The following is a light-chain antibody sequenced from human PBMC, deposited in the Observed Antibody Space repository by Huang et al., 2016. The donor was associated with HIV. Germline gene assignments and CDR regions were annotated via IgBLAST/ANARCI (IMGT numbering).Light chain of an antibody. Sequence: EIVLTQSPAILSLSPGERATLSCGASQNIGNYLGFDQHKPGRAPRLLIYGASNRATGIPARFSATGSGTNFTLIINSLEPDDFAVYYCQQRGNWPLTFGGGTKVDI. CDR1: QNIGNY. CDR3: QQRGNWPLT. J-gene: IGKJ4*01. V-gene: IGKV3-11*01. CDR2: GAS.